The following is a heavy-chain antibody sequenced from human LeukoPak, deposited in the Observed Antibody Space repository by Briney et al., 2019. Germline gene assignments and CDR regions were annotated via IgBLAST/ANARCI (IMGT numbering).Heavy chain of an antibody. J-gene: IGHJ6*02. CDR1: GFTFSSYA. V-gene: IGHV3-64*01. CDR2: ISSNGGST. Sequence: GGSLRLSCAASGFTFSSYAMHWVRQAPGKGLEYVSAISSNGGSTYYANSVKGRFTISRDNSKNTLYLQMGSLRAEDMAVYYCARSGMDVWGQGTTVPVSS. CDR3: ARSGMDV.